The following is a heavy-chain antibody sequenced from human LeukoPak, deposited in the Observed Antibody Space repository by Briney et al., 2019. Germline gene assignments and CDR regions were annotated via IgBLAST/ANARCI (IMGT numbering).Heavy chain of an antibody. V-gene: IGHV4-34*01. CDR1: GGSISSYY. J-gene: IGHJ4*02. CDR3: ARGRIAAAGSGNDY. D-gene: IGHD6-13*01. CDR2: INHSGST. Sequence: PSETLSLTCTVSGGSISSYYWSWIRQPPGKGLEWIGEINHSGSTNYNPSLKSRVTISVDTSKNQFSLKLSSVTAADTAVYYCARGRIAAAGSGNDYWGQGTLVTVSS.